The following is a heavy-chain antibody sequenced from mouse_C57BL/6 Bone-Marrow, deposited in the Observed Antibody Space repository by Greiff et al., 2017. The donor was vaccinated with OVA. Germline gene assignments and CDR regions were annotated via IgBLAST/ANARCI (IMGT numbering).Heavy chain of an antibody. Sequence: QVLLKESGPELVRPWASVKISCKVPGYTFTSHWMQWVRQRPGQGLVWSGEIFPGSGSNYYNEKFKGQATLTVDTSTSSAYMQFSGLTSEDSAVYFCARGDGSSPFAYWGQGTLVTVSA. J-gene: IGHJ3*01. CDR1: GYTFTSHW. V-gene: IGHV1-56*01. CDR3: ARGDGSSPFAY. D-gene: IGHD1-1*01. CDR2: IFPGSGSN.